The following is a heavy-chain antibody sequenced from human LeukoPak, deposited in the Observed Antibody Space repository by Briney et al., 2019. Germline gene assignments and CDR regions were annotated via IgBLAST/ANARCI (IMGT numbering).Heavy chain of an antibody. CDR2: IKEDGSVK. Sequence: GGPLNLSCQALGFTLSDWWMSWVRQAPGKGLEWVANIKEDGSVKSYVGSVKGRFTISRDNAKKSLYLQMSSLRAEDTAVYYCARRNNFDYWGQGTLVTVSS. J-gene: IGHJ4*02. V-gene: IGHV3-7*01. CDR1: GFTLSDWW. D-gene: IGHD2/OR15-2a*01. CDR3: ARRNNFDY.